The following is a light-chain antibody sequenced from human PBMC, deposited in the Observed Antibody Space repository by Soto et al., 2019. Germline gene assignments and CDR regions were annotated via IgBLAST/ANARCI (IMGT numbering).Light chain of an antibody. Sequence: EIVLTQSPGTLSLSPGERAILSCRTSQIVCSSSLARYQQRPGHAPMLLIYGVSTSATGIPDSFSGSGSGIDFTLTISQPESEDFALYLCQQFGTPPAFGGGTKVEIK. CDR2: GVS. CDR3: QQFGTPPA. CDR1: QIVCSSS. V-gene: IGKV3-20*01. J-gene: IGKJ4*01.